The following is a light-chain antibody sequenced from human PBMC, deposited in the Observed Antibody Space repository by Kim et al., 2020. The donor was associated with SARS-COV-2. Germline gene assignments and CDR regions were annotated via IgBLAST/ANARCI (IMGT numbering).Light chain of an antibody. CDR2: AVS. Sequence: GQSVTMSCTGTSSDVGDYKYVSWYQQHPGKAPKLMIYAVSKRPSGVPDRFSGSKSGNTASLTISGLQAEDEADYHCCSYAGNYRVVFGGGTQLAVL. CDR1: SSDVGDYKY. V-gene: IGLV2-11*01. CDR3: CSYAGNYRVV. J-gene: IGLJ3*02.